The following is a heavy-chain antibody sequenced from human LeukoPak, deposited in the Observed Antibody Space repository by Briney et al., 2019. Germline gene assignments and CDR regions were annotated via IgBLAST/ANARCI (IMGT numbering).Heavy chain of an antibody. J-gene: IGHJ4*02. CDR3: AKTRPLDSSSWSHGDY. CDR2: ISASGGST. D-gene: IGHD6-13*01. Sequence: GGSLRLSCAASGFTFSSSAMSWVRQVSGKGLEWVSGISASGGSTYYADSVRGRFTISRDNSKNTLYLQMNSLRAEDTAVYYCAKTRPLDSSSWSHGDYWGQGTLVTVSS. V-gene: IGHV3-23*01. CDR1: GFTFSSSA.